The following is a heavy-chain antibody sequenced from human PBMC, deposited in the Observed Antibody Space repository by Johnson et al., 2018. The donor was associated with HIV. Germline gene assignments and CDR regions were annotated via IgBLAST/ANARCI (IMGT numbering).Heavy chain of an antibody. D-gene: IGHD6-13*01. V-gene: IGHV3-13*01. CDR3: ARGKGAAAAEAFDI. CDR1: GFTFTTYD. J-gene: IGHJ3*02. Sequence: EVQPVESGGGLVQPGGSLRLSCAASGFTFTTYDMHWVRQGTGKGLAWVSGIGTGGDTPYPDSVKARFTIPRENAKNSLYLQMNSLRAGDTAVYYCARGKGAAAAEAFDIWGQGTMVTVSS. CDR2: IGTGGDT.